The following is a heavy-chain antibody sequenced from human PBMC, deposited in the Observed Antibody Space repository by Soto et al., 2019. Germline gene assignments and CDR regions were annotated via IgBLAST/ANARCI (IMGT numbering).Heavy chain of an antibody. CDR2: IVVGSGNT. Sequence: SVKVSCEASGFTFTSSAVQCVLQAREQRLVLIGWIVVGSGNTNYAQKFQERVTITRDMSTSTAYMELSSLRSEDTAVYYCAADRPDHADLHDSSGYPQPWGQGTLVTVSS. D-gene: IGHD3-22*01. J-gene: IGHJ5*02. CDR1: GFTFTSSA. V-gene: IGHV1-58*01. CDR3: AADRPDHADLHDSSGYPQP.